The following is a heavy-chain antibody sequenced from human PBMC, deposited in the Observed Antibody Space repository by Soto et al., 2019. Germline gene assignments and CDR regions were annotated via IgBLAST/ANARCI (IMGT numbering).Heavy chain of an antibody. Sequence: GGSLRLSCAASGFTFSSYAMSWVRQAPGKGLEWVSAISGSGGSTYYADSVKGRFTISRDNSKNTLYLQMNSLRAEDTAVYYCAKFPLYPKGDYYYYYMDVWGKGTTVTVSS. CDR1: GFTFSSYA. CDR3: AKFPLYPKGDYYYYYMDV. CDR2: ISGSGGST. J-gene: IGHJ6*03. D-gene: IGHD2-2*02. V-gene: IGHV3-23*01.